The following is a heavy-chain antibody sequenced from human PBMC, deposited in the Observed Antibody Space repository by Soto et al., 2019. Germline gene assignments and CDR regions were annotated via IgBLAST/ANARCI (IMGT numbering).Heavy chain of an antibody. D-gene: IGHD2-2*01. J-gene: IGHJ4*02. CDR3: ATLGYCSSTSCYYAPGNDY. Sequence: SVKVSCKASGGTFSSYAISWVRQAPGLGLEWMGGIIPIFGTANYAQKFQGRVTITADESTSTAYMELSSLRSEDTAVYYCATLGYCSSTSCYYAPGNDYWGQGTLVTVSS. V-gene: IGHV1-69*13. CDR1: GGTFSSYA. CDR2: IIPIFGTA.